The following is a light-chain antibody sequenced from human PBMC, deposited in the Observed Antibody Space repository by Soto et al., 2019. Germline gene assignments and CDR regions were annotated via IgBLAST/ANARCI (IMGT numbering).Light chain of an antibody. Sequence: DIQMTQSPSTLSASVGDRVTITCRASQSISSWLAWYQQKPGKAPKLLIYDASSLESGVPSRFSGSGSATEFTLTISSLQPDDFATYYCQQYNNYWTFGQWTRVEIK. CDR3: QQYNNYWT. CDR1: QSISSW. V-gene: IGKV1-5*01. CDR2: DAS. J-gene: IGKJ1*01.